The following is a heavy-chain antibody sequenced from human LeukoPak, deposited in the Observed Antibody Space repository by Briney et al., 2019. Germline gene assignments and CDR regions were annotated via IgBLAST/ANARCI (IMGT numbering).Heavy chain of an antibody. CDR3: ARDSIFYYGSGSYFH. J-gene: IGHJ4*02. D-gene: IGHD3-10*01. V-gene: IGHV1-2*02. CDR2: INPNSCGT. Sequence: ASVKVSCKASGYTFTGYYMHWVRQAPGQGLEWMGWINPNSCGTNYAQKFQGRVTMTRDTSISTAYMELSRLRSDDTAVYYCARDSIFYYGSGSYFHWGQGTLVTVSS. CDR1: GYTFTGYY.